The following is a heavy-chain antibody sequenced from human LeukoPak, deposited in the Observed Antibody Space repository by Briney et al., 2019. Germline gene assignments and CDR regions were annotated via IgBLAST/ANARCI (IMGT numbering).Heavy chain of an antibody. V-gene: IGHV1-2*06. Sequence: ASVKVPCKASGYTFTGYYMHWVRQAPGQGLEWMGRINPNSGGTNYAQKFQGRVTMTRDTSISTAYMELSRLRSDDTAVYYCAYGSSGYYPFDYWGQGTLVTVSS. D-gene: IGHD3-22*01. CDR1: GYTFTGYY. CDR2: INPNSGGT. J-gene: IGHJ4*02. CDR3: AYGSSGYYPFDY.